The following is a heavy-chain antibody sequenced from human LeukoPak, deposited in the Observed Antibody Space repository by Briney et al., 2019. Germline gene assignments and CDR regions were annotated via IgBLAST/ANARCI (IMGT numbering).Heavy chain of an antibody. CDR3: AKDIVVATVFDY. V-gene: IGHV3-23*01. CDR1: GFTFSSYA. D-gene: IGHD1-26*01. CDR2: ISGGGGST. J-gene: IGHJ4*02. Sequence: GGSLRLSCAASGFTFSSYAMSWVRQAPGKGREWVSAISGGGGSTYYADSVKGRFTISRENSKNTLYLQMNSLRAEDTAVYYCAKDIVVATVFDYWGQGTLVTVSS.